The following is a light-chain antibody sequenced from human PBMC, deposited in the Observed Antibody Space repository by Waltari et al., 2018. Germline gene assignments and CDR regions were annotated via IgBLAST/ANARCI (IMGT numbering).Light chain of an antibody. CDR3: CSYAGSYIWV. V-gene: IGLV2-11*01. CDR2: DVT. Sequence: QSALTQPRSVSGSPGQSVTISCTGPSTDVGPYNYVSWYQQLPDQAPKLMIYDVTTRPSGVPGRFSGSRSGNTASLTISGLQAEDEADYYCCSYAGSYIWVFGGGTKLTVL. J-gene: IGLJ3*02. CDR1: STDVGPYNY.